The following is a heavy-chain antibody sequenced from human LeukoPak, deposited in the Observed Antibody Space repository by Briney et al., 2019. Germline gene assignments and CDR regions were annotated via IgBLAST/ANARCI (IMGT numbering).Heavy chain of an antibody. J-gene: IGHJ3*02. CDR1: GYTFTSYD. CDR3: ARDPSEDIVVVPAARDAFDI. D-gene: IGHD2-2*01. CDR2: INPNSGNA. Sequence: ASVKVSCKASGYTFTSYDINWVRQATGQGLEWMGWINPNSGNAGYAQNFRGRVTMTRDTSISTVYMELSSLRSEDTAVYYCARDPSEDIVVVPAARDAFDIWGQGTMVTVSS. V-gene: IGHV1-8*01.